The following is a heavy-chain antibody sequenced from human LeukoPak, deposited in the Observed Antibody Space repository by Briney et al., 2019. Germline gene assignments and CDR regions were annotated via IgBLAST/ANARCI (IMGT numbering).Heavy chain of an antibody. D-gene: IGHD2-15*01. Sequence: SETLSLTCTVSGGSISSYYWSWIRQPPGKGLEWIGEINHSGSTNSNPSLKSRVTISVDTSKNQFSLKLSSVTAADTAMYYCARRLLGYCSGGSCYSGYFQHWGQGTLVTVSS. CDR3: ARRLLGYCSGGSCYSGYFQH. CDR2: INHSGST. CDR1: GGSISSYY. V-gene: IGHV4-34*01. J-gene: IGHJ1*01.